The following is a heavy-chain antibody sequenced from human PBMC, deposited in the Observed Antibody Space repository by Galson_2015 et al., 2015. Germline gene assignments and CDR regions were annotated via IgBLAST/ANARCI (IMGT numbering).Heavy chain of an antibody. CDR1: GGSISSGAYS. Sequence: TLSLTCAVSGGSISSGAYSWNWIRQPPGKGLESIGYISYTGTSSYNPSLKSRVTMSIDASKNQFSLTLNSVTDADTAVYFCARADDFCSGHCYSGVDALEIWGQGTMVTVSA. CDR3: ARADDFCSGHCYSGVDALEI. V-gene: IGHV4-30-2*01. D-gene: IGHD3-3*01. CDR2: ISYTGTS. J-gene: IGHJ3*02.